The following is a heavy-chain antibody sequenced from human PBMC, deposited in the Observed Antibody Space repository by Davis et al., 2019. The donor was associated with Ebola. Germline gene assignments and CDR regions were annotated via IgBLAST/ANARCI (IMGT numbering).Heavy chain of an antibody. CDR3: ARYNSAYERADLDY. CDR2: ISTSGSTR. Sequence: GGSLRLSCAASGFTFSNYEMNWVRQAPGKGLEWVSYISTSGSTRYYAESVKGRFTISRDNAKNSLYLHMNSLRAEDTAVYYCARYNSAYERADLDYWGQGTLVTVSS. V-gene: IGHV3-48*03. D-gene: IGHD5-12*01. CDR1: GFTFSNYE. J-gene: IGHJ4*02.